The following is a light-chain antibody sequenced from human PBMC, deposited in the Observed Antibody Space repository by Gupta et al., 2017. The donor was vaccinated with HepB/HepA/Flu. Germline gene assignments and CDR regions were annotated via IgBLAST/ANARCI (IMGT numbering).Light chain of an antibody. V-gene: IGKV3-20*01. Sequence: EIVLTQSPGTLSLSPGERATLSCRASQNVSSYYLAWYQQKPGQAPRLLLYGASSRATGIPDRFSGSGSGTDFILIISRLGPEDFAVYYCHQYSSSSRTFGQGTRLEIK. CDR2: GAS. CDR3: HQYSSSSRT. J-gene: IGKJ5*01. CDR1: QNVSSYY.